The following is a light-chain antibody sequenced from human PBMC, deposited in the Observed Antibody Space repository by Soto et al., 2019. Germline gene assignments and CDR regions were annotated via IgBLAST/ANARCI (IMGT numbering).Light chain of an antibody. Sequence: EIVLTQSPGTLSLSPGERASLSCRASQRIDNRQLVWFQQKPGQAPRLLIYGASSRASGIADRFSGSGSGTDFTLTISRLETEDFAVYYCQQYGNSLWTFGQGTKVEIK. CDR2: GAS. V-gene: IGKV3-20*01. CDR1: QRIDNRQ. CDR3: QQYGNSLWT. J-gene: IGKJ1*01.